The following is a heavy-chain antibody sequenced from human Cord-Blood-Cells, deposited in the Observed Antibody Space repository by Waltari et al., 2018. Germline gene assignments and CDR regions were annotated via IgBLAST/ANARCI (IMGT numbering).Heavy chain of an antibody. D-gene: IGHD3-16*01. CDR3: ARVAGLGDAFDI. V-gene: IGHV4-34*01. CDR1: GGSFSGYY. CDR2: INHSGST. J-gene: IGHJ3*02. Sequence: QVQLQQWGAGLLKPSETLSLTCAVYGGSFSGYYWSWIRQPPGKGLGWIGEINHSGSTNYNPARKSRVTISVDTSKNQFSLKLSSVTAADTAVYYCARVAGLGDAFDIWGQGTMVTVSS.